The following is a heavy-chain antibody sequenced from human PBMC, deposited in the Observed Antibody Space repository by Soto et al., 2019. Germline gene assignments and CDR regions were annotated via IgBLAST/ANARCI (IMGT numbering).Heavy chain of an antibody. CDR2: IIPISDTT. CDR1: GGTFSSYA. CDR3: ATSQGSSTSLEIYYYYYYGMDV. Sequence: QVQLVQSGAEVKKPGSSVKVSCKASGGTFSSYAISWVRQAPGQGLEWMGGIIPISDTTNYAQKFQGRVTITADESTSTANMYLSSLRSEDTAVYYCATSQGSSTSLEIYYYYYYGMDVWGQGTTVTVSS. V-gene: IGHV1-69*01. D-gene: IGHD2-2*01. J-gene: IGHJ6*02.